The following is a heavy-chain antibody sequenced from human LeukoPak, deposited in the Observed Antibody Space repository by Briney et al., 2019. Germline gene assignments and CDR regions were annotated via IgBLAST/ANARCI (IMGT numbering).Heavy chain of an antibody. J-gene: IGHJ4*02. CDR3: ARDYGYSSGCDY. CDR1: GYTFTGYY. V-gene: IGHV1-2*02. D-gene: IGHD6-19*01. CDR2: INPNSGGT. Sequence: ASVKVSCKASGYTFTGYYMHWVRQAPGQGLEWMGWINPNSGGTNYAQKFQGRVTMTRDTSISTAYMELSRLRSDDTAVYYRARDYGYSSGCDYWGQGTLVTVSS.